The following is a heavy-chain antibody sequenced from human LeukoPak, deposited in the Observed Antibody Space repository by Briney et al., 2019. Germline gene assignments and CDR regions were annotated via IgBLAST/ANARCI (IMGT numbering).Heavy chain of an antibody. CDR2: ISGSGSTI. V-gene: IGHV3-48*03. J-gene: IGHJ6*04. Sequence: PGGPLRLSCAASGFTFSSYEMNWVRQAPGKGLEWVSYISGSGSTIYYADSVKGRFTISRDNAKNSLYLQMNSLRAEDTAVYYCAELGITMIGGVWGKGTTVTISS. D-gene: IGHD3-10*02. CDR1: GFTFSSYE. CDR3: AELGITMIGGV.